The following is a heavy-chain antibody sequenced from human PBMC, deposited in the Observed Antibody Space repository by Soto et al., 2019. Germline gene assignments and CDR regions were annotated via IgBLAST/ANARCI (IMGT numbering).Heavy chain of an antibody. CDR2: ISSSSSYI. D-gene: IGHD3-22*01. Sequence: GGSLRLSCAASGFIFRTYSMNWVRQAPGKGLEWVSFISSSSSYIYYADSVKGRFTISRDNAKNSLYLQMNSLRAEDMAVYYCATDLLTPTDSIIMMVSTGWFDHWCQGTFVTVST. CDR3: ATDLLTPTDSIIMMVSTGWFDH. J-gene: IGHJ5*02. V-gene: IGHV3-21*01. CDR1: GFIFRTYS.